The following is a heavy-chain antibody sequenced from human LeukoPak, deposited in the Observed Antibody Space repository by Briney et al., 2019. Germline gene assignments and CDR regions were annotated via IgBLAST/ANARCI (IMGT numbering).Heavy chain of an antibody. J-gene: IGHJ6*02. CDR2: ISYDGSNK. Sequence: QAGGSLRLSCSASGFTFSSYAMHWVRQAPGKGLEWVAVISYDGSNKYYADSVKGRFTISRDNSKNTLYLQMNSLRAEDTAVYYCARSVVVAATLDYYYGMDVWGQGTTVTVSS. V-gene: IGHV3-30-3*01. D-gene: IGHD2-15*01. CDR1: GFTFSSYA. CDR3: ARSVVVAATLDYYYGMDV.